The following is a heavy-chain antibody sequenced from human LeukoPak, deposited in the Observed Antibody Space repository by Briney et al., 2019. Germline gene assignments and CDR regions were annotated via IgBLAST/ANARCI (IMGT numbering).Heavy chain of an antibody. D-gene: IGHD5-12*01. V-gene: IGHV3-7*01. Sequence: PGGSLRLSCAASGFTFSSYWMSWVRQAPGKGLEWVANIKEDGGEKYSVDSVKGRFTISRDNAKNSLYLEMKSLRAEDTALYYCAKDGAWLRFDDWGQGILVTVSS. CDR3: AKDGAWLRFDD. CDR2: IKEDGGEK. CDR1: GFTFSSYW. J-gene: IGHJ4*02.